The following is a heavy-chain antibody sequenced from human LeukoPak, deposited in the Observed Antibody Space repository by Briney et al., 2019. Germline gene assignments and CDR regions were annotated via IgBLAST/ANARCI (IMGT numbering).Heavy chain of an antibody. Sequence: PSQTLSLTCTVSGGSISSGGYYWSWIRQLPGKGLEWIGYIYYSGSTYYNPSLKSRVTISVDTSKNQFSLKLSSVTAADTAVYYCARITQYYDFWSGYYKPNWFDPWGQGTLVTVSS. CDR2: IYYSGST. V-gene: IGHV4-31*03. D-gene: IGHD3-3*01. CDR3: ARITQYYDFWSGYYKPNWFDP. CDR1: GGSISSGGYY. J-gene: IGHJ5*02.